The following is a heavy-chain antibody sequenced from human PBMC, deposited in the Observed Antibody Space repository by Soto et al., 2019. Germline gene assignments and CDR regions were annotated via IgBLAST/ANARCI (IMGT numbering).Heavy chain of an antibody. V-gene: IGHV1-18*04. J-gene: IGHJ4*02. Sequence: ASVKVSCKASGYTFTSYYMHWVRQAPGQGLEWMGWISAYNGNTNYAQKLQGRVTMTTDTSTSTAYMELRSLRSDDTAVYYCASSLLVGYGLEGESDWGQGTLVTVSS. CDR2: ISAYNGNT. D-gene: IGHD5-18*01. CDR3: ASSLLVGYGLEGESD. CDR1: GYTFTSYY.